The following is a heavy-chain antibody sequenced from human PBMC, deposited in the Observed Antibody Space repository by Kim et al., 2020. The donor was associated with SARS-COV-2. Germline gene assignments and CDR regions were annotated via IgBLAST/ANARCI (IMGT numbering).Heavy chain of an antibody. V-gene: IGHV3-64D*06. D-gene: IGHD6-13*01. CDR3: VKGGYSSNWARDP. Sequence: YYAEFVKGRFTISRDSSKSTLYLQMSSLRAEDTAVYYWVKGGYSSNWARDPWGQGNLVTVSS. J-gene: IGHJ5*02.